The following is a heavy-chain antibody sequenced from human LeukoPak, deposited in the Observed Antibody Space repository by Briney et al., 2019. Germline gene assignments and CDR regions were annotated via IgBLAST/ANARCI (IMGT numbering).Heavy chain of an antibody. CDR1: GGSISSSSYY. J-gene: IGHJ4*02. V-gene: IGHV4-39*07. Sequence: PSETLSLTCTVSGGSISSSSYYWGWIRQPPGKGLEWIGSIYYSGSTYYNPSLKSRVTISVDTSKNQFSLKLSSVTAADTAVYYCARDYSYGPTRFDYWGQGTLVTVSS. D-gene: IGHD5-18*01. CDR3: ARDYSYGPTRFDY. CDR2: IYYSGST.